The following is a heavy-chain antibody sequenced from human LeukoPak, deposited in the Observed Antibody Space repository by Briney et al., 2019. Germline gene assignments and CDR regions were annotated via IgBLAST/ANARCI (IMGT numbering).Heavy chain of an antibody. CDR3: ARLVVRAVTDLNHAFDI. CDR1: GYSFTNNW. V-gene: IGHV5-51*01. Sequence: GESLKISCKASGYSFTNNWIGWVRQMPGKGLEWMGIIYPGDSDTRYSPSFQGQVTISAGKSISTAYLQWSSLKASDTAMYYCARLVVRAVTDLNHAFDIWGQGTMVTVSS. D-gene: IGHD3-10*01. J-gene: IGHJ3*02. CDR2: IYPGDSDT.